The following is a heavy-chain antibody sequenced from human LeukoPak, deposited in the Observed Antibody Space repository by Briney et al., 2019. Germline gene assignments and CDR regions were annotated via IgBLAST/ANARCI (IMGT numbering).Heavy chain of an antibody. D-gene: IGHD6-19*01. J-gene: IGHJ5*02. CDR2: IYYSGST. Sequence: SETLSLTCTVSCGSISSSSYYWGWIRQPPGKGLEWIGSIYYSGSTYYNPSLKSRVTISVDTSKNQFSLKLSSVTAADTAVYYCARDAEQWLVPMNWFDPWGQGTLVTVSS. CDR1: CGSISSSSYY. CDR3: ARDAEQWLVPMNWFDP. V-gene: IGHV4-39*07.